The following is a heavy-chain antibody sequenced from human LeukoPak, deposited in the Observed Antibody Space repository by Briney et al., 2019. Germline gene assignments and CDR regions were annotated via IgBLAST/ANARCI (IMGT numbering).Heavy chain of an antibody. CDR3: ARGAPYYDILTGYYEGDAFDI. Sequence: GGSLRLSCAASGFTFSSYSMDWVRQAPGKGLEWVSSISSSSSHIYYADSMRGRFTISRDNAKNSLYLQMNSLRAEDTAVYYCARGAPYYDILTGYYEGDAFDIWGQGTMVTVSS. V-gene: IGHV3-21*01. J-gene: IGHJ3*02. CDR1: GFTFSSYS. CDR2: ISSSSSHI. D-gene: IGHD3-9*01.